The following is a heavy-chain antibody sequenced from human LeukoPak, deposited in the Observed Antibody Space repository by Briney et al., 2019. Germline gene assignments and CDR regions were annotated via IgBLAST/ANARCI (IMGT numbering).Heavy chain of an antibody. V-gene: IGHV1-69*05. CDR2: IIPIFGTA. Sequence: SVKVPCKASGGTFSSYAISWVRQAPGQGLEWMGGIIPIFGTANYAQKFQGRVTITTDESTSTAYMELSSLRSEDTAVYYCARVIAARPWWFDPWGQGTLVTVSS. D-gene: IGHD6-6*01. CDR1: GGTFSSYA. J-gene: IGHJ5*02. CDR3: ARVIAARPWWFDP.